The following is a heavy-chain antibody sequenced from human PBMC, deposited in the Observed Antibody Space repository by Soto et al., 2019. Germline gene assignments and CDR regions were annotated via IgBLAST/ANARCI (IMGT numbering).Heavy chain of an antibody. V-gene: IGHV3-11*01. CDR3: ASLYGSGSYFGYYYGMDV. Sequence: GGSLRLSCAASGFTFSDYYMSWIRQAPGKGLEWVSYIGSSGSTIYYAESVKGRFNISRDNAKNSLYLQMNSLRAEDTALFYCASLYGSGSYFGYYYGMDVWGQGTTVTVSS. CDR1: GFTFSDYY. J-gene: IGHJ6*02. CDR2: IGSSGSTI. D-gene: IGHD3-10*01.